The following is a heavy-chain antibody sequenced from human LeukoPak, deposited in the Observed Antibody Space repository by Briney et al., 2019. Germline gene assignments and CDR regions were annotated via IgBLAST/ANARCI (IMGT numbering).Heavy chain of an antibody. CDR1: GFTFSSYW. J-gene: IGHJ4*02. CDR2: INSDGSST. V-gene: IGHV3-74*01. D-gene: IGHD3-10*01. Sequence: GGALRLSCAASGFTFSSYWMHWVRQAPGKGLVWVSRINSDGSSTSYADSVKGRFTISRDNAKNSLYLQMNSLRAEDTAVYYCARDLRYYGSGRYYNVLDYWGQGTPVTVSS. CDR3: ARDLRYYGSGRYYNVLDY.